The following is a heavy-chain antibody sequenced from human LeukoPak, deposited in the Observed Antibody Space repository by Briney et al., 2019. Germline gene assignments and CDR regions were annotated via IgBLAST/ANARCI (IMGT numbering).Heavy chain of an antibody. CDR3: ARFRPIPEEPYFDY. D-gene: IGHD2-21*01. CDR1: GVSISTTSYY. CDR2: IYHSGST. V-gene: IGHV4-39*07. J-gene: IGHJ4*02. Sequence: SETLSLTCIVSGVSISTTSYYWGWIRQPPGKGLEWIGEIYHSGSTNYNPSLKSRVTISVDKSKNQFSLKLSSVTAADTAVYYCARFRPIPEEPYFDYWGQGTLVTVSS.